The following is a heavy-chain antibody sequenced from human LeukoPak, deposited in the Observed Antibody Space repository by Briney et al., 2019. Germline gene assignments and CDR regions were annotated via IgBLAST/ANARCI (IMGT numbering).Heavy chain of an antibody. D-gene: IGHD3-10*01. V-gene: IGHV4-31*03. CDR3: ARERSGSRGVHVFDI. CDR2: IYYSGST. CDR1: GGSISSGGYY. Sequence: PSETLSLTCTVSGGSISSGGYYWSWIRQHPGKGLEWIGYIYYSGSTYYNPSLKSRVTISVDTSKNQFSLKLSSVPAAVTSVYYCARERSGSRGVHVFDIGAKG. J-gene: IGHJ3*02.